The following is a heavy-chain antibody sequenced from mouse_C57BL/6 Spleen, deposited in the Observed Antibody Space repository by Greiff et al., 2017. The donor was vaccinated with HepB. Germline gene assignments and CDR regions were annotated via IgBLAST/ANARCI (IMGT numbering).Heavy chain of an antibody. D-gene: IGHD1-1*01. CDR3: ARYYYGSSYGMDY. CDR1: GYAFTNYL. CDR2: INPGSGGT. J-gene: IGHJ4*01. Sequence: QVQLQQSGAELVRPGTSVKVSCKASGYAFTNYLIEWVKQRPGQGLEWIGVINPGSGGTNYNEKFKGKATLTADKSSSTDYMQLSSLTSEDSAVYCCARYYYGSSYGMDYWGQGTSVTVSS. V-gene: IGHV1-54*01.